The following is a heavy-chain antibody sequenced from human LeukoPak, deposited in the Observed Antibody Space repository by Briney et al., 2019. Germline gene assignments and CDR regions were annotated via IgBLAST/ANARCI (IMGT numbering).Heavy chain of an antibody. CDR1: GGTFSSYA. D-gene: IGHD5-24*01. J-gene: IGHJ4*02. Sequence: SVKVSCKASGGTFSSYAISWVRQAPGQGLEWMGRIIPIFGTANNEQKFQGRVTITADESTSTAYMELSSLRSEDTAVYYCARDGVEMATAYFDYWGQGTLVTVSS. CDR3: ARDGVEMATAYFDY. CDR2: IIPIFGTA. V-gene: IGHV1-69*13.